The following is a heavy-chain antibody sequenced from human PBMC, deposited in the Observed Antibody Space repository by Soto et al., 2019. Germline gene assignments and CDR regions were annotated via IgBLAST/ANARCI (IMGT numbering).Heavy chain of an antibody. CDR2: ISSSGSTI. Sequence: GGSLRLSCAASGFTFSSYEMNWVRQAPGKGLEWVSYISSSGSTIYYADSVKGRFTISRDNAKNSLYLQMNSLRAEDTAVYYCEREAGAPDYWGQGTLVTVSS. V-gene: IGHV3-48*03. CDR3: EREAGAPDY. D-gene: IGHD6-13*01. CDR1: GFTFSSYE. J-gene: IGHJ4*02.